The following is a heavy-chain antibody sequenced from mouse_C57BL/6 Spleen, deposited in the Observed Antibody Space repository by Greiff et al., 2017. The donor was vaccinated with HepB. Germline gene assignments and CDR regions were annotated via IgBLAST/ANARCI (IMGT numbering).Heavy chain of an antibody. V-gene: IGHV1-55*01. J-gene: IGHJ4*01. CDR3: ASWPFITTVVDAMDY. CDR2: IYPGSGST. CDR1: GYTFTSYW. Sequence: VQLQESGAELVKPGASVKMSCKASGYTFTSYWITWVKQRPGQGLEWIGDIYPGSGSTNYNEKFKSKATLTVDTSSSTAYMQLSSLTSEDSAVYYCASWPFITTVVDAMDYWGQGTSVTVSS. D-gene: IGHD1-1*01.